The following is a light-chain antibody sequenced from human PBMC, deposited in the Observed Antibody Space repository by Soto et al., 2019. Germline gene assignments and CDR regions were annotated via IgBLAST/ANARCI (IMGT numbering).Light chain of an antibody. V-gene: IGKV3-15*01. CDR1: QSISSN. Sequence: EIGMTQSPATLSVSPGERATLSCRASQSISSNLAWYQQKPGQAPRLLMFRTSSRATGFPARFSGSGSGTEINLTISSLQSEDFGVYYCQQYNNWPRATFGGGTKV. CDR2: RTS. J-gene: IGKJ4*01. CDR3: QQYNNWPRAT.